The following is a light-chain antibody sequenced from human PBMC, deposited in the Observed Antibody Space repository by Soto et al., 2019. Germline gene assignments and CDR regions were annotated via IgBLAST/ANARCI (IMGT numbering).Light chain of an antibody. J-gene: IGKJ5*01. CDR3: QQRSNGPLT. V-gene: IGKV3-11*01. CDR1: QSVSSY. Sequence: EIVLTQSPATLSLSPGERVTLSCRASQSVSSYFAWYQQKPGQAPRLLIYDASNRATGIPARFSGSGSGTDFTLTISSLEPEDFADYYCQQRSNGPLTFGQGTRLEIK. CDR2: DAS.